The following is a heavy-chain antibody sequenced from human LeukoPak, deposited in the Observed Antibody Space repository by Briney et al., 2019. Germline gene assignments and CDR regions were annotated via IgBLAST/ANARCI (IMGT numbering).Heavy chain of an antibody. J-gene: IGHJ4*02. V-gene: IGHV4-39*01. Sequence: SETLSLACTVSGGSISSSSYYWGWIRQPPGKGLEWIGSIYYSGSTYYNPSLKSRVTISVDTSKNQFSLKLSSVTAADTAVYYCARSYYGSSGYYYPTHNDYWGQGTLVTVSS. D-gene: IGHD3-22*01. CDR1: GGSISSSSYY. CDR2: IYYSGST. CDR3: ARSYYGSSGYYYPTHNDY.